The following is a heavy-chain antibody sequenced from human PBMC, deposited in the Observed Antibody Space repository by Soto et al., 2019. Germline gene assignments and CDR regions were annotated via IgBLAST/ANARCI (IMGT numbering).Heavy chain of an antibody. CDR2: IYPGDSDV. CDR3: TRQMIQPQMRYNMDV. D-gene: IGHD1-1*01. Sequence: GESLKISCKASGYPFTSYWIGWVRQMPGKGLEWMGIIYPGDSDVRYRPSFQGQVTISADKSISTVYLQWNSLKASDTAMYFCTRQMIQPQMRYNMDVWGQGTTVTVSS. CDR1: GYPFTSYW. J-gene: IGHJ6*02. V-gene: IGHV5-51*01.